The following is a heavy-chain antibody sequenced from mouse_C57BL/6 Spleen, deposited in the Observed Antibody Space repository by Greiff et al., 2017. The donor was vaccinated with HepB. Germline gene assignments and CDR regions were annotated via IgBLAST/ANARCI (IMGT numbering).Heavy chain of an antibody. CDR1: GYAFSSSW. CDR3: ARERFYDYDGRPHYAMDY. D-gene: IGHD2-4*01. Sequence: QVQLKESGPELVKPGASVKISCKASGYAFSSSWMNWVKQRPGKGLEWIGRIYPGDGDTNYNGKFKGKATLTADKSSSTAYMQLSSLTSEDSAVYFCARERFYDYDGRPHYAMDYWGQGTSVTVSS. V-gene: IGHV1-82*01. CDR2: IYPGDGDT. J-gene: IGHJ4*01.